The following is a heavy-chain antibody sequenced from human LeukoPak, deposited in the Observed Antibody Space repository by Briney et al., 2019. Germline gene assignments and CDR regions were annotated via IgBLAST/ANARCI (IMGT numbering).Heavy chain of an antibody. D-gene: IGHD6-19*01. Sequence: PSETLSLTCTVSGGSISSYYWSWIRQPPGKGLEWIGYIYYSGSTNYNPSLKSRVTISVDTSKNQFSLKLSSVTAADTAVYYCARRKGSAWNDAFDIWGHGTMVTVSS. CDR3: ARRKGSAWNDAFDI. J-gene: IGHJ3*02. CDR2: IYYSGST. V-gene: IGHV4-59*01. CDR1: GGSISSYY.